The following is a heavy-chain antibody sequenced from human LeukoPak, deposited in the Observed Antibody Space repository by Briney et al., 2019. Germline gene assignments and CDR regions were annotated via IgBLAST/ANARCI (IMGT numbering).Heavy chain of an antibody. Sequence: ASVKVSCKAPGYTFTGYYMHWVRQAPGQGLEWMGWVNPNSGGTNYAQKFQGRVTMTRDTSNSTAYMELSRLRSDDTAVYYCAREDVYSSQRSFDYWGQGTLVTVSS. J-gene: IGHJ4*02. CDR2: VNPNSGGT. CDR1: GYTFTGYY. D-gene: IGHD6-13*01. CDR3: AREDVYSSQRSFDY. V-gene: IGHV1-2*02.